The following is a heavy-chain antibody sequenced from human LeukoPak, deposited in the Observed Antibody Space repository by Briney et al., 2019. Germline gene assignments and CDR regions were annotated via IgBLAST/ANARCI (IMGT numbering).Heavy chain of an antibody. D-gene: IGHD6-19*01. CDR3: AKGPTGYSSGWYGDYFDY. Sequence: GGSLRLSCAASGFTFDDYTMHWVRQAPGKGLEWVSLISWDGGSTYYADSVKGRFTISRDNSKNSLYLQMNSLGTEDTALYYCAKGPTGYSSGWYGDYFDYWGQGTLVTVSS. CDR2: ISWDGGST. V-gene: IGHV3-43*01. J-gene: IGHJ4*02. CDR1: GFTFDDYT.